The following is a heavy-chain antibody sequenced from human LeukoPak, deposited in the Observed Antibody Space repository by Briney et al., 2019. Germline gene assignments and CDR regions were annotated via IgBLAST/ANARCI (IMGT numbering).Heavy chain of an antibody. Sequence: PSQTLSLTCTVSGGSITSGGSYWSWIRQHPGKGLEWIGYIYYDGSTYYNPSLKSRVTISVDTSKNQFSLKLSSVTAADTAVYYCARGTRSDSSASNYYYYCMDVWGQGTTVTVSS. V-gene: IGHV4-31*02. J-gene: IGHJ6*02. CDR2: IYYDGST. D-gene: IGHD6-6*01. CDR3: ARGTRSDSSASNYYYYCMDV. CDR1: GGSITSGGSY.